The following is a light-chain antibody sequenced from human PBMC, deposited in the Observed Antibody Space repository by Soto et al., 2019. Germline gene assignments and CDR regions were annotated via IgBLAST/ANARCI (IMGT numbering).Light chain of an antibody. CDR2: DVS. CDR3: QQYDSYPLT. CDR1: QSINNL. V-gene: IGKV1-5*01. J-gene: IGKJ4*02. Sequence: DVQMTQSPSTPSASVGDRVTITCRASQSINNLLAWYQQKPGKAPKFLIYDVSTLESGVPSRFSGSGSGTEFTLIISSLQPEDFATYYCQQYDSYPLTFGGGTKVDIK.